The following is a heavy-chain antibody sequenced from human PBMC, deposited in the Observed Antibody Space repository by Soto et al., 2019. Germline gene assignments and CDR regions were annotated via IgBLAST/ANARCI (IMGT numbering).Heavy chain of an antibody. Sequence: QVQLVQSGAEVKKPGASVKVSCKASGYTFTSYGISWVRQAPGKGLEWMGWISAYNGNTNYAQKLQGRVTMTTDKSTSTAYMELRRLRSDDTALYYCARDWAAAVPFDYLGQGTLVSVSS. V-gene: IGHV1-18*01. J-gene: IGHJ4*02. CDR1: GYTFTSYG. D-gene: IGHD6-13*01. CDR2: ISAYNGNT. CDR3: ARDWAAAVPFDY.